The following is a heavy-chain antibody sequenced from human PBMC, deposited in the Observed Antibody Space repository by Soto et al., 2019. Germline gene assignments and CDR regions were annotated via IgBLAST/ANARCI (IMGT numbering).Heavy chain of an antibody. CDR2: FDPEDGET. V-gene: IGHV1-24*01. CDR1: GYTLTELS. CDR3: ATKYYDFWSGPLNYYGMDV. Sequence: ASVKVSCKVSGYTLTELSMHWVRQAPGKGLEWMGGFDPEDGETIYAQKFQGRVTMTEDTSTDTAYMELSSLRSGDTAVYYCATKYYDFWSGPLNYYGMDVWGQGTTVTVSS. J-gene: IGHJ6*02. D-gene: IGHD3-3*01.